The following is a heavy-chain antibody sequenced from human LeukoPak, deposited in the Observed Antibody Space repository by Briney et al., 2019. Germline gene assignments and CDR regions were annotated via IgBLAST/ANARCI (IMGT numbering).Heavy chain of an antibody. Sequence: GGSLRLSCAASGFTFSSYSMNWVRQAPGKGLEWVSSISSSSSYIYYADSVKGRFTTSRDNSKNTLYLQMNSLRAEDTAVYYCPKDGKDIVVVPAAMRSHYYYYYMDVWGKGTTVTVSS. D-gene: IGHD2-2*01. CDR3: PKDGKDIVVVPAAMRSHYYYYYMDV. V-gene: IGHV3-21*01. J-gene: IGHJ6*03. CDR1: GFTFSSYS. CDR2: ISSSSSYI.